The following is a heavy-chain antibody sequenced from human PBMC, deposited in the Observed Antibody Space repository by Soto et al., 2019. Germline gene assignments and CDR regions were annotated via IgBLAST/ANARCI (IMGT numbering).Heavy chain of an antibody. D-gene: IGHD3-10*01. Sequence: GGSLRLSCAASGFTFSSYAMSWVRQAPGKGLEWVSAISGSGGSTYYADSGKGRFTISRDNSKNTLYLQMNSLRAEDTAVYYCANLYGSGSYTPDYWGQGTLVTVSS. J-gene: IGHJ4*02. V-gene: IGHV3-23*01. CDR1: GFTFSSYA. CDR2: ISGSGGST. CDR3: ANLYGSGSYTPDY.